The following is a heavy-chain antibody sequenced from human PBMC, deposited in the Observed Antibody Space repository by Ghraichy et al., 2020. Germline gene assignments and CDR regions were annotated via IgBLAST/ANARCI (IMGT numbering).Heavy chain of an antibody. CDR2: IYYSGST. D-gene: IGHD6-13*01. CDR1: GGSISSSSYY. CDR3: ASLTCIAAALPCYHDY. V-gene: IGHV4-39*07. Sequence: SETLSLTCTVSGGSISSSSYYWGWIRQPPGKGLEWIGSIYYSGSTYYNPSLKSRVTISVDTSKNQFSLKLSSVTAADTAVYYCASLTCIAAALPCYHDYWGQGTLVTVSS. J-gene: IGHJ4*02.